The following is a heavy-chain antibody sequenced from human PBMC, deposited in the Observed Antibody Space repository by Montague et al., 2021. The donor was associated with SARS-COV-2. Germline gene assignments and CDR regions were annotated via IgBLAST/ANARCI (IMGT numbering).Heavy chain of an antibody. CDR1: GTSFSGYY. J-gene: IGHJ6*03. V-gene: IGHV4-34*01. CDR2: INHGGST. Sequence: SETLSLTCAVHGTSFSGYYWNWIRQPPGKGLEWIGEINHGGSTKYSPSLKSRLTISADTSKNQFSLKLTSVAAADTAVYYCARLRDGVVPSPILGVGPYYSYYNMDGWGGGTTVPVSS. D-gene: IGHD3-10*01. CDR3: ARLRDGVVPSPILGVGPYYSYYNMDG.